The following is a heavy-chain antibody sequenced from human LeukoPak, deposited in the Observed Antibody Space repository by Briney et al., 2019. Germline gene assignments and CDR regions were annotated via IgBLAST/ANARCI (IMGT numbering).Heavy chain of an antibody. D-gene: IGHD4-17*01. Sequence: SETLSLTCTVSGGSISSYYWSWIRQPPGKGLEWIGYIYYSGSTNYNPSLKSRVTISVDTSKNQFSLKLSSVTAADTAVYYCASSTATVTTEAFDYWGQGTLVTVSS. CDR3: ASSTATVTTEAFDY. V-gene: IGHV4-59*08. J-gene: IGHJ4*02. CDR1: GGSISSYY. CDR2: IYYSGST.